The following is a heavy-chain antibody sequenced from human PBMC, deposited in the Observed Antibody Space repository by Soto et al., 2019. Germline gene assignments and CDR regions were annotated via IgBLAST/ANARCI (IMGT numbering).Heavy chain of an antibody. J-gene: IGHJ6*03. V-gene: IGHV1-3*01. D-gene: IGHD3-3*01. Sequence: GASVKVSCKASGYTFTSYAMHWVRQAPGQRLEWMGWINAGNGNTKYSRKFQGRVTITRDTSASTAYMELSSLRSEDTAVYYCASGYDFWSGGAYMDVWGKGTTVTVSS. CDR1: GYTFTSYA. CDR3: ASGYDFWSGGAYMDV. CDR2: INAGNGNT.